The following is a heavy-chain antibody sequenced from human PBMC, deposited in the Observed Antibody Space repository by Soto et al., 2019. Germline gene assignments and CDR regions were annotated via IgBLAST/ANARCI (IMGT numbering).Heavy chain of an antibody. CDR2: VYHTGTT. J-gene: IGHJ5*02. CDR1: AGSISTYS. V-gene: IGHV4-59*08. D-gene: IGHD2-2*01. Sequence: PSETLSLTCAVSAGSISTYSWNWIRQPPGKGLEWVGCVYHTGTTNYNPSLKSRVTISVDTSKNQFSLALSSGTAADTAVYYCSGRRRSDATTSQANWLDPWGQGQCSPSPQ. CDR3: SGRRRSDATTSQANWLDP.